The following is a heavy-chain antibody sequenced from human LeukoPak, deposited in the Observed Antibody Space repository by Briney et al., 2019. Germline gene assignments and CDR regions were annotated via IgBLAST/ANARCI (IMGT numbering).Heavy chain of an antibody. J-gene: IGHJ4*02. Sequence: PGGSLRLSSAASGFNFSSYAMSWGRPAPGKGRGWVSAIICSGRSTYSADSVKGPFPISRDNSKNTLYLQMNSLRAEDTAVYYCAKDRYFDWLLPGDYFDYWGQGTLVTVSS. V-gene: IGHV3-23*01. CDR1: GFNFSSYA. CDR3: AKDRYFDWLLPGDYFDY. CDR2: IICSGRST. D-gene: IGHD3-9*01.